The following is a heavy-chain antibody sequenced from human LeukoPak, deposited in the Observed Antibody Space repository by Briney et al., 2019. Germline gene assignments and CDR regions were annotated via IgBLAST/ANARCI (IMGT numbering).Heavy chain of an antibody. CDR2: INTDGSST. CDR1: GFTFSNSW. J-gene: IGHJ3*02. V-gene: IGHV3-74*01. Sequence: GGSLRLSCAASGFTFSNSWMHWVRQAPGKGLVWASRINTDGSSTNYAVSVKGRFTISRDNAKNTLYLQMNSLRADDTAVYYCARDGSDGGFDIWGQGTMVTVSS. D-gene: IGHD1-26*01. CDR3: ARDGSDGGFDI.